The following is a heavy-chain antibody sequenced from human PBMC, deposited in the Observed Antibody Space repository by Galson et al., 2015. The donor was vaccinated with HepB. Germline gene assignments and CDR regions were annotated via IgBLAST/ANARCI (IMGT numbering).Heavy chain of an antibody. CDR3: AKALAATALFDY. CDR2: ISGSGGST. Sequence: SLRLSCAASGFTFSGYAMSWVRQAPGKGLEWVSAISGSGGSTYYADSVKGRFTISRDNSKNTLYVQMNSLRAEDTAVYYCAKALAATALFDYWGQGTLVTVSS. CDR1: GFTFSGYA. D-gene: IGHD6-13*01. V-gene: IGHV3-23*01. J-gene: IGHJ4*02.